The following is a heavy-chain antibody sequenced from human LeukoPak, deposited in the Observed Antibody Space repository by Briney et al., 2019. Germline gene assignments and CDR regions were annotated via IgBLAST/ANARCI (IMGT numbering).Heavy chain of an antibody. CDR3: AKGSFAGFGELSYFDY. CDR1: GFTFSDYY. D-gene: IGHD3-16*02. V-gene: IGHV3-11*01. J-gene: IGHJ4*02. CDR2: ISSSGSTI. Sequence: GGSLRLSCAASGFTFSDYYMSWIRQAPGKGLEWVSYISSSGSTIYYADSVKGQFTISRDNAKNSLYLQMNSLRAEDTAVYYCAKGSFAGFGELSYFDYWGQGTLVTVSS.